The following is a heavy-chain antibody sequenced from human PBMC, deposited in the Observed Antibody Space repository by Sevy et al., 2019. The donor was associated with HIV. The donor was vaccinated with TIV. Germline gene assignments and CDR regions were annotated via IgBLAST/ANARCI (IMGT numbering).Heavy chain of an antibody. D-gene: IGHD2-15*01. CDR3: ARDYGSGYQGGGY. J-gene: IGHJ4*02. CDR1: GYTFASYG. Sequence: ASVKVSCKASGYTFASYGITWVRQAPGQGLEWVGWISAYNGHTTYAQTVQGRVTLTTDTSTTTAYMELRSLRAADTALYYCARDYGSGYQGGGYWGQGTLVTVSS. CDR2: ISAYNGHT. V-gene: IGHV1-18*04.